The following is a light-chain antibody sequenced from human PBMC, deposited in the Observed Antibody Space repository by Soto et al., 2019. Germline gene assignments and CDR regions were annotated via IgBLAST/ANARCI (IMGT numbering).Light chain of an antibody. V-gene: IGKV4-1*01. CDR3: QQYESTPPT. CDR2: WAS. CDR1: QRALYSSNHKNY. J-gene: IGKJ2*01. Sequence: DLVMTQSPDSLAVSLGERATINCKSSQRALYSSNHKNYLAWYQQRPGQPPNPLIYWASTRESGVPDRFSGSGSGTDFTLTITSLQAEDGAVYYCQQYESTPPTFGQGTKVEI.